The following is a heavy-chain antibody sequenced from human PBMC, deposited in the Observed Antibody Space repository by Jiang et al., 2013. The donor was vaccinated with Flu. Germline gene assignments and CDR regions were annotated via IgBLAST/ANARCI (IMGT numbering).Heavy chain of an antibody. CDR2: ISGSGGST. J-gene: IGHJ4*02. CDR1: GFTFSSYA. D-gene: IGHD5-18*01. V-gene: IGHV3-23*01. CDR3: ARRLGNLDTAMAN. Sequence: VQLLESGGGLVQPGGSLRLSCAASGFTFSSYAMSWVRQAPGKGLEWVSAISGSGGSTYYADSVKGRFTISRDNSKNTLYLQMNSLRAEDTAVYYCARRLGNLDTAMANWGQGTLVTVSS.